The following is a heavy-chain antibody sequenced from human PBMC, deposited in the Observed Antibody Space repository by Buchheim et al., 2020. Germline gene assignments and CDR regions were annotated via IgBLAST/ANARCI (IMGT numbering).Heavy chain of an antibody. CDR2: IYYSGSA. Sequence: QLQLQESGPGLVKPSETLSLTCTVSGGSISSSSYYWGWIRQPPGKGLEWIGSIYYSGSAYYNPSLKSRVTISVDTSKNQFSLKLSSVTAADTAVYYCARDYLGELSLGNSSFDYWGQGTL. V-gene: IGHV4-39*07. CDR1: GGSISSSSYY. J-gene: IGHJ4*02. CDR3: ARDYLGELSLGNSSFDY. D-gene: IGHD3-16*02.